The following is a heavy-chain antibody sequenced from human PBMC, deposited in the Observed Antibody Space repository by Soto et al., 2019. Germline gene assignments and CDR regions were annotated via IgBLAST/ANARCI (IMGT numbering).Heavy chain of an antibody. CDR2: LDQSGGT. Sequence: QVQLQQWGAGLLKASETLSLTCAVVGDSLRGQSWNWIRQSPGKGLEWIGELDQSGGTNYNPSLKSRDKISDDTSKDQFSLTLSSVTSADTAVYYCAREDNYGWSGESLDVWGQGTTVTVSS. V-gene: IGHV4-34*01. D-gene: IGHD6-19*01. CDR3: AREDNYGWSGESLDV. J-gene: IGHJ6*02. CDR1: GDSLRGQS.